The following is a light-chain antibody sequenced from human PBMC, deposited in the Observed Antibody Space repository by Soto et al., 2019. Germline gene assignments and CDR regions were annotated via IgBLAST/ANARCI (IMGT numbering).Light chain of an antibody. J-gene: IGKJ1*01. CDR2: DSS. V-gene: IGKV3-20*01. Sequence: EIVMTQSPGTVSVFPGETVTLSCRASQSVSGYLDWFHQKPGQAPRLLIYDSSTRATGFPDRFSGSGSGTDFTLTIIRLEPEDFAVYYCQQYDISPWTFGQGTKVDIK. CDR1: QSVSGY. CDR3: QQYDISPWT.